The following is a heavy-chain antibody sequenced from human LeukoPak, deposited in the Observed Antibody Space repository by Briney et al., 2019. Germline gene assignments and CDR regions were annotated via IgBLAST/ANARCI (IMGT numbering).Heavy chain of an antibody. Sequence: PGGSLRLSCAASGFTFSSYEMNWVRQAPGKGLEWVSYISSSGSTIYYADSVKGRFTISRDNAKNSLYLQMNSLRAEDTAVYYCARDGYYDILTGYTELDYWGQGTLVTVSS. D-gene: IGHD3-9*01. V-gene: IGHV3-48*03. J-gene: IGHJ4*02. CDR3: ARDGYYDILTGYTELDY. CDR2: ISSSGSTI. CDR1: GFTFSSYE.